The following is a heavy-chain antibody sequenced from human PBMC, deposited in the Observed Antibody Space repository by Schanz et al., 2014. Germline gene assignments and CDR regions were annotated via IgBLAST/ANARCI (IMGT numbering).Heavy chain of an antibody. CDR2: IWYDGNNK. V-gene: IGHV3-33*06. CDR3: TKGLLPVRALADVFDI. Sequence: QVQLAESGGGVVQPGRSLRLSCAASGFAFNNYGMHWVRQAPGKGLEWVAIIWYDGNNKKYADSVKGRFTISRDNFKNTLFLQMNSLRAEDTALYYCTKGLLPVRALADVFDIWGQGTILTVSS. J-gene: IGHJ3*02. CDR1: GFAFNNYG. D-gene: IGHD2-21*01.